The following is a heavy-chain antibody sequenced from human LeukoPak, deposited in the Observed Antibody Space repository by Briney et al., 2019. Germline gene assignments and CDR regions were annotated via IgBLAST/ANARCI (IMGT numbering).Heavy chain of an antibody. CDR1: GYTFTGYY. Sequence: GASVNVSCKASGYTFTGYYMHWVRQAPGQGLEWMGIINPSGGSTSYAQKFQGRVTMTRDMSTSTVYMELSSLRSEDTAVYYCARSPGKDICSSTSCYKGSFLYWGQGTLVTVSS. CDR3: ARSPGKDICSSTSCYKGSFLY. V-gene: IGHV1-46*01. J-gene: IGHJ4*02. CDR2: INPSGGST. D-gene: IGHD2-2*02.